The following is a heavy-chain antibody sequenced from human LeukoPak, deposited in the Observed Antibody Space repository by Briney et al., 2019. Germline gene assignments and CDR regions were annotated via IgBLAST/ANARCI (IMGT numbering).Heavy chain of an antibody. Sequence: GGSLRLSCAASGFTFSSYGMHWVRQAPGKGLEWVAVISYDGSNKYYADSVKGRFTISRDNSKNTLYLQMNSLRAEDTALYYCAKAPSATPMGWFDPWGQGTLVTVSS. J-gene: IGHJ5*02. D-gene: IGHD6-13*01. CDR2: ISYDGSNK. V-gene: IGHV3-30*18. CDR3: AKAPSATPMGWFDP. CDR1: GFTFSSYG.